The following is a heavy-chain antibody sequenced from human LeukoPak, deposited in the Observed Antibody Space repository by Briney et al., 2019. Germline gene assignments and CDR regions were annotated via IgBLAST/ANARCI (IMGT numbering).Heavy chain of an antibody. V-gene: IGHV4-30-4*01. Sequence: TSETLSLTCTVSGGSISSGDYYWSWIRQPPGKGLEWIGYIYYSGSTYYNPSLKSRVTISVDTSKNQFSLKLSSVTAADTAVYYCARERRSTSCYPGWGQGTLVTVSS. J-gene: IGHJ4*02. CDR3: ARERRSTSCYPG. CDR2: IYYSGST. D-gene: IGHD2-2*01. CDR1: GGSISSGDYY.